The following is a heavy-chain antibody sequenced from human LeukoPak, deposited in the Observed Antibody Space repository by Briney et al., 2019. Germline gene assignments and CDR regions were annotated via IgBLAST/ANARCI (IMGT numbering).Heavy chain of an antibody. CDR2: INPNSGGT. Sequence: ASVKVSCKASGYTFTGYYMHWVRQAPGQGLEWMGWINPNSGGTNYAQTFQGRVTMTRDASITTVYMELSRLRSDDTAVYYCARGFLGGSDSTRYDVFDIWGQGTMVTVSS. J-gene: IGHJ3*02. D-gene: IGHD3-3*01. CDR1: GYTFTGYY. V-gene: IGHV1-2*02. CDR3: ARGFLGGSDSTRYDVFDI.